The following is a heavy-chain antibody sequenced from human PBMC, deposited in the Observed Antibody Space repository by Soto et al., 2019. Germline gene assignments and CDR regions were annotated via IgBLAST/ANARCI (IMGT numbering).Heavy chain of an antibody. V-gene: IGHV3-66*01. Sequence: EVQLVESGGGLVQPGGSLRLSCAASGVTVSNNYMSWVRQAPGKGLEWVSVIYSGGRTYYADSVKGRFIISRDSSKNTLYLQMNSLRAEGTAVYYCARDTYDDYRGQGTLVTVSS. D-gene: IGHD3-3*01. J-gene: IGHJ4*02. CDR2: IYSGGRT. CDR1: GVTVSNNY. CDR3: ARDTYDDY.